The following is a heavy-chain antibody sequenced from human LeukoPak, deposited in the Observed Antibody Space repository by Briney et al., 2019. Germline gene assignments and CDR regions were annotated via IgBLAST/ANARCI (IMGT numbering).Heavy chain of an antibody. J-gene: IGHJ5*02. CDR1: GFTFSSYS. D-gene: IGHD3-3*01. CDR3: ARERHISYDFWSGYYTWFDP. CDR2: ISSSSSYI. Sequence: PGGSLRLSCAASGFTFSSYSMNWVRQAPGKGLEWVSSISSSSSYIYYADSVKGRFTISRDNAKNSLYLQMNSLRAEDTAVYYCARERHISYDFWSGYYTWFDPWGQGTLVTVSS. V-gene: IGHV3-21*01.